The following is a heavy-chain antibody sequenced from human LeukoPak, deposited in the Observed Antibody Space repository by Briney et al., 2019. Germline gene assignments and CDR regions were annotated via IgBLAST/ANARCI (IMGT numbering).Heavy chain of an antibody. CDR1: GGSISSGGYY. CDR3: ARTYDFWSGYPFDY. V-gene: IGHV4-31*03. D-gene: IGHD3-3*01. Sequence: SQTLSLTCTVPGGSISSGGYYWSWIRQHPGKGLEWIGYIYYSGSTYYNPSLKSRVTISVDTSKNQFSLKLSSVTAADTAVYYCARTYDFWSGYPFDYWGQGTLVTVSS. CDR2: IYYSGST. J-gene: IGHJ4*02.